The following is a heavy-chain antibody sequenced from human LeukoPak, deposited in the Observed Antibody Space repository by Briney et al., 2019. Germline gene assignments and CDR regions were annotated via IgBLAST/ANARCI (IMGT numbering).Heavy chain of an antibody. CDR2: IYYSGST. V-gene: IGHV4-31*03. CDR1: GGSISSGGYY. Sequence: SETLSLTCTVSGGSISSGGYYWSWLRQHPGKGLEWIGYIYYSGSTYYNPSLKSRVTISVDTSKNQFSLKLSSVTAADTAVYYCATGSGRYFDYWGQGTLVTVSS. CDR3: ATGSGRYFDY. J-gene: IGHJ4*02. D-gene: IGHD3-3*01.